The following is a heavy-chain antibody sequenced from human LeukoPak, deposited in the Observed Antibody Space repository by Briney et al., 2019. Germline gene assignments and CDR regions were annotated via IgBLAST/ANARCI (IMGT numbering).Heavy chain of an antibody. CDR3: ARVQATTSGGRYYYYMDV. D-gene: IGHD1-26*01. Sequence: SETLSLTCTVSGGSISSSSYYWGWIRQPPGKGLEWIGSIYYSGSTYYNPSLKTRVTKSVDTSKNQFSLKLSSVPAADTAVYYCARVQATTSGGRYYYYMDVWGKGTTVTISS. CDR1: GGSISSSSYY. J-gene: IGHJ6*03. CDR2: IYYSGST. V-gene: IGHV4-39*07.